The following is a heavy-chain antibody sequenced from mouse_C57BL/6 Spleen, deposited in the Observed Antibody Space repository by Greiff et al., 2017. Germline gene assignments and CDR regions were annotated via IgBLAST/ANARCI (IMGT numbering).Heavy chain of an antibody. CDR1: GYAFSSSW. J-gene: IGHJ4*01. V-gene: IGHV1-82*01. CDR2: NYPGDGDT. CDR3: ARCGTTYAMDY. Sequence: QVQLQQSGPELVKPGASVKISCKASGYAFSSSWMNWVKQRPGKGLEWIGRNYPGDGDTNYNGKFKGKATLTADKSSSTAYMQLSSLTSEDSAVYFGARCGTTYAMDYWGQGTSVTVSS. D-gene: IGHD1-1*01.